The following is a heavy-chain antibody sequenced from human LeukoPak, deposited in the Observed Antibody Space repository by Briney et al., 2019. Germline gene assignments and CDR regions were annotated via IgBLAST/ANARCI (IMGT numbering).Heavy chain of an antibody. D-gene: IGHD2-2*01. CDR2: IYYSGST. CDR3: ARENIVVVPAAFNWFDP. Sequence: PSETLSLTCTVPGGSISSSSYYWGWIRQPPGKGLEWIGSIYYSGSTYYNPSPKSRVTISVDTSKNQFSLKLSSVTAADTAVYYCARENIVVVPAAFNWFDPWGQGTLVTVSS. V-gene: IGHV4-39*07. CDR1: GGSISSSSYY. J-gene: IGHJ5*02.